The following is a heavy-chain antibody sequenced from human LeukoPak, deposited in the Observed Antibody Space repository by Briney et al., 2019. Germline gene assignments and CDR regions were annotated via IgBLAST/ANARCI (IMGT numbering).Heavy chain of an antibody. CDR2: INARGDT. D-gene: IGHD2-2*01. CDR3: ARGQVPAARGYNWFDP. V-gene: IGHV4-34*01. Sequence: SETLSLTCAVYGWSFNDYYWNWVRQPPGKGLEWIGEINARGDTNYNPSLKSRVTISVDSSKNQFSLTLTSMIAADTAIYYCARGQVPAARGYNWFDPWGQATLVTVSS. CDR1: GWSFNDYY. J-gene: IGHJ5*02.